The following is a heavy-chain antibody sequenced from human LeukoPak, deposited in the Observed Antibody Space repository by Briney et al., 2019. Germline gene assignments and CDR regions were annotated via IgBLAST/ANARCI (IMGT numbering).Heavy chain of an antibody. D-gene: IGHD6-6*01. J-gene: IGHJ4*02. Sequence: SVKVSCKASVGTFSSYAMSGVRQAPGQGLEGMGRIIPILCIANYAQNFQGRVTITADKSTSTAYMELSSLRSDDKAVYYCAAEYSSSPEYGWGQGTLVTVSS. V-gene: IGHV1-69*04. CDR2: IIPILCIA. CDR3: AAEYSSSPEYG. CDR1: VGTFSSYA.